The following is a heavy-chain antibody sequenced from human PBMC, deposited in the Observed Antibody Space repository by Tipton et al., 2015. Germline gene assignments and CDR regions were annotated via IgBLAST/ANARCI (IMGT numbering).Heavy chain of an antibody. D-gene: IGHD3-22*01. CDR3: ARDAWAGDSRGFYYIY. CDR2: IYYSGST. V-gene: IGHV4-59*01. J-gene: IGHJ4*02. CDR1: GASISSYY. Sequence: GLVKPSETLSLTCTVSGASISSYYWTWVRQPPGKGLEWIGLIYYSGSTNYSPSLRSRVTISVDRSKNQFSLRLNSVTAADTAVYFCARDAWAGDSRGFYYIYWGQGTLVRVPS.